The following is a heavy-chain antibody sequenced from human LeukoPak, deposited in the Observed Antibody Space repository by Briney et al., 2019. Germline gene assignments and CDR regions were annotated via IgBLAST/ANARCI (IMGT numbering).Heavy chain of an antibody. CDR2: INGDGRNI. CDR3: ARGRYYDILTGYYLPEKWFDP. D-gene: IGHD3-9*01. V-gene: IGHV3-74*01. J-gene: IGHJ5*02. Sequence: PGGSLRLSCVASGFTFSSYWMHWVRQDPRKGLVWVSRINGDGRNINYADSVRGRFTISRDNAKNTLYLQMNTLRVEDTAVYYCARGRYYDILTGYYLPEKWFDPWGQGTLVTVSS. CDR1: GFTFSSYW.